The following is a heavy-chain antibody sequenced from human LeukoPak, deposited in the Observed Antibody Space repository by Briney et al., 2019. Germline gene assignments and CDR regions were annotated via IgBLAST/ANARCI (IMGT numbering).Heavy chain of an antibody. CDR2: ISYDGSNK. CDR3: ARDLQAMGSLDY. V-gene: IGHV3-30-3*01. D-gene: IGHD5-18*01. Sequence: PGGSLRLSCAASGFTFSRYTMHWVRQAPGKGLEWVAIISYDGSNKYYADSVKGRFTISRDNSKNTLYLQVNSLRTKDTAVYYCARDLQAMGSLDYWGQGTLVTVSS. J-gene: IGHJ4*02. CDR1: GFTFSRYT.